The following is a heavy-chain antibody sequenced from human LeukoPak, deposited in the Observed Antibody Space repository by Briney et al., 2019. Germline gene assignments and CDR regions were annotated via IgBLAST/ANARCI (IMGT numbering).Heavy chain of an antibody. D-gene: IGHD1-26*01. V-gene: IGHV3-21*01. Sequence: GGSLRLSCAASGFTFSSSSMNWVRQAPGKGLEWVSSISTSSSYIYYADSLKGRFTISRDNAKNSLYLQMNSLRAEDTAVYFCARDSGRVGPTWLVFDLWGQGTMVTVSS. CDR1: GFTFSSSS. CDR3: ARDSGRVGPTWLVFDL. J-gene: IGHJ3*01. CDR2: ISTSSSYI.